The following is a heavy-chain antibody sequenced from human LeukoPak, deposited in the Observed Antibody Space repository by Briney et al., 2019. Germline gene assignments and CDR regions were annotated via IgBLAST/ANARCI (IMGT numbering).Heavy chain of an antibody. CDR1: GGSFSGYY. CDR2: IYHSGST. Sequence: SETLSLTCAVYGGSFSGYYWSWIRQPPGKGLEWIGEIYHSGSTNYNPSLKSRVTISVDKSKNQFSLKLSSVTAADTAVYYCASTRTIASAGTYISWFDPWGQGTLVTVSS. CDR3: ASTRTIASAGTYISWFDP. J-gene: IGHJ5*02. D-gene: IGHD6-13*01. V-gene: IGHV4-34*01.